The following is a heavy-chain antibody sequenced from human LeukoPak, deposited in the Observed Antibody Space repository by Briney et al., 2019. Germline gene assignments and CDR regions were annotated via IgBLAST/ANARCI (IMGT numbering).Heavy chain of an antibody. J-gene: IGHJ4*02. CDR3: ARGGLARGAEHDY. V-gene: IGHV3-74*01. CDR1: GFTFSNYW. CDR2: INADGSST. Sequence: GGSLRLSCAASGFTFSNYWMHWVHQAPGKGLVWVSRINADGSSTTYADSVKGRFTISRDNAKNTLYLQMNSLRAEDTAVYYCARGGLARGAEHDYWGQGTLVTVSS. D-gene: IGHD3-10*01.